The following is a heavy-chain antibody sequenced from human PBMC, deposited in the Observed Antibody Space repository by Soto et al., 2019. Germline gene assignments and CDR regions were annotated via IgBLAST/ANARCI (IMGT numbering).Heavy chain of an antibody. Sequence: SVKVSCKVSGGTFSNDVINWVRHVPGQGLEWMAKINPILGITNSAQKFQGRATITADKSTNTAYMELSSLESKDTAVYYCARGLAVADYYGMEVWG. CDR2: INPILGIT. V-gene: IGHV1-69*04. CDR1: GGTFSNDV. J-gene: IGHJ6*02. CDR3: ARGLAVADYYGMEV. D-gene: IGHD6-19*01.